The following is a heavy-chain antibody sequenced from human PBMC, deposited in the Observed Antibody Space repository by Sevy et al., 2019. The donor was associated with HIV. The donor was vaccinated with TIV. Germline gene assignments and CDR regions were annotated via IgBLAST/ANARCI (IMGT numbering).Heavy chain of an antibody. V-gene: IGHV3-23*01. CDR3: AKVDVVVPVADYGLDV. CDR2: ISRSGGSI. CDR1: GFTFSNYA. J-gene: IGHJ6*02. Sequence: GGSLRLSCAASGFTFSNYAMSWVRQAPGKGLEWVSSISRSGGSIHYADSVMGRLTITRDNSKNTLYLQMNSLRAEETAVYYGAKVDVVVPVADYGLDVWGQGTTVTVSS. D-gene: IGHD2-2*01.